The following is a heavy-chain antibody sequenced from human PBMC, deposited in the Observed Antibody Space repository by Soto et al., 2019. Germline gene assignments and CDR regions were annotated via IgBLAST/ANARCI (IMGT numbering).Heavy chain of an antibody. Sequence: EVQLLESGGGLVQPGGSLRLSCAASGFTFSDYAMSWVRQAPGKGLEWVSAISGSGGDTYYADSVKGLFTISRDNSKNTLYLQMKSLRAEETAVYYCAKRITTRNWYFDLWGRGTLATVSS. CDR2: ISGSGGDT. J-gene: IGHJ2*01. D-gene: IGHD1-1*01. V-gene: IGHV3-23*01. CDR1: GFTFSDYA. CDR3: AKRITTRNWYFDL.